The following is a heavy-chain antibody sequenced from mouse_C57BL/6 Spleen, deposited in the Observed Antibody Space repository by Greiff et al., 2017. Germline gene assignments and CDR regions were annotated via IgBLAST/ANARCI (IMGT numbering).Heavy chain of an antibody. CDR2: ISSGGSYT. CDR3: ARLSYSNYVDY. Sequence: EVQLVESGGDLVKPGGSLKLSCAASGFTFSSYGMSWVRQTPDKRLEWVATISSGGSYTYYPDSVKGRFTISRDNAKNTLYLQMSSLKSEDTAMYYCARLSYSNYVDYWGQGTTLTVSS. D-gene: IGHD2-5*01. V-gene: IGHV5-6*01. CDR1: GFTFSSYG. J-gene: IGHJ2*01.